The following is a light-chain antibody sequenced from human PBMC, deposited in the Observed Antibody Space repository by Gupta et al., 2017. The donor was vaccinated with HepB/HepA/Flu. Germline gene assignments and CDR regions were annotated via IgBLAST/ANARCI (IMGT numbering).Light chain of an antibody. Sequence: DIQMTQSPSSLSASVGDRVTITCRASQSISSYLNWYQQKPGKAPKPLIYAASSLLSGVPSRFSGSGSGTDFTLTISSLQPEDFATYYCQQSYSTPQTFGPGTKVDIK. V-gene: IGKV1-39*01. CDR3: QQSYSTPQT. CDR1: QSISSY. CDR2: AAS. J-gene: IGKJ3*01.